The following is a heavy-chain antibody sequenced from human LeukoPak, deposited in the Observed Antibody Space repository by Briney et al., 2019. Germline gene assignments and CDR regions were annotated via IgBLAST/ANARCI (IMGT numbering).Heavy chain of an antibody. J-gene: IGHJ3*02. CDR1: GDSIINAGNY. Sequence: SETLSLTCNVSGDSIINAGNYWRWIRQHPGKGLEWIGYIYYSGNTYYNPSLKSRVIMSIDTSKNQFSLTLNSLTAADTAMYYCAREKGNDALDIWGQGTMVTVSS. V-gene: IGHV4-31*03. CDR2: IYYSGNT. CDR3: AREKGNDALDI.